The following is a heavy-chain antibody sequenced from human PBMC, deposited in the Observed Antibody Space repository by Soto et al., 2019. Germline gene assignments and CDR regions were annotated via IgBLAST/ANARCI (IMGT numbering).Heavy chain of an antibody. CDR3: ARSVTP. D-gene: IGHD3-10*01. CDR2: IYYSRST. J-gene: IGHJ5*02. CDR1: GGSISSGGYY. V-gene: IGHV4-31*03. Sequence: QVQLQESGPGLVKPSQTLSLTCTVSGGSISSGGYYWSWIRQHPGKGLEWIGYIYYSRSTYYNPSLKSRATISVATSKYLSSPTLSSLTAADTAVYYCARSVTPWGQGTLVTVSS.